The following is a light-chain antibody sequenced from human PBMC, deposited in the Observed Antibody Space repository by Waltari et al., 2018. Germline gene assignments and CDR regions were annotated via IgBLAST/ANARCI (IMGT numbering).Light chain of an antibody. CDR1: TLGDQN. J-gene: IGLJ2*01. Sequence: SYDLTQPPSVSVSPGQTASITCSGDTLGDQNVCWYQQKPGQSPVVVIFRDTQRPSGIPERFSGSNSGNTATLTITGTQALDAADYYCQSWDSTVVQFGGGTKLTVL. V-gene: IGLV3-1*01. CDR2: RDT. CDR3: QSWDSTVVQ.